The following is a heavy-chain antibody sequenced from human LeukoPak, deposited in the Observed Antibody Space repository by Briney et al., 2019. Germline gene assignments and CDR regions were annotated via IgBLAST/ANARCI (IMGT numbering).Heavy chain of an antibody. CDR3: ARGRDGYKY. J-gene: IGHJ4*02. CDR1: GFTFIDYY. V-gene: IGHV3-11*01. D-gene: IGHD5-24*01. Sequence: GGSLRLSCAASGFTFIDYYMSWIRQAPGKGLEWLSYISSRGKTTHFADSVKGRFSVSRDNTNNTLYVQMNSLRAEDTVVYFCARGRDGYKYWGQGILATVSS. CDR2: ISSRGKTT.